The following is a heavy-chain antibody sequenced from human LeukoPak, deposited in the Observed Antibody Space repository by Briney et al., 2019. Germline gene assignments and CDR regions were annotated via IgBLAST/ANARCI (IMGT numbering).Heavy chain of an antibody. V-gene: IGHV4-34*01. D-gene: IGHD6-13*01. Sequence: PSETLSLTCAVYGGSFSGYYWSWIRQPPGKGLEWIGEINHSGSTNYNPSLKSRVTTSVDTSKNQFSLKLSSVTAADTAVYYCARGLGAAAGTGYYFDYWGQGTLVTVSS. CDR2: INHSGST. CDR1: GGSFSGYY. CDR3: ARGLGAAAGTGYYFDY. J-gene: IGHJ4*02.